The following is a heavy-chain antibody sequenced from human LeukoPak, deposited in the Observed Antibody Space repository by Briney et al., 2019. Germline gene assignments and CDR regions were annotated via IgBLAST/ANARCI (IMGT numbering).Heavy chain of an antibody. J-gene: IGHJ4*02. D-gene: IGHD1-26*01. CDR2: INRDGSEK. Sequence: GGSLRLSCAASGFIFSSYAMSWVRQTPGKGLEWVANINRDGSEKYYVDSVKGRFTISRDNAKNSLCLQMNSLRVEDTAVYYCARGYSGSYDYWGQGTLVTVSS. CDR3: ARGYSGSYDY. V-gene: IGHV3-7*04. CDR1: GFIFSSYA.